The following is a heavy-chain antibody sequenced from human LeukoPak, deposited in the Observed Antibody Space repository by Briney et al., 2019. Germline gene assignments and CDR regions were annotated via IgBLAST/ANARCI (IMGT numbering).Heavy chain of an antibody. Sequence: PGRSLRLSCAASGFTFSSYGMHWVRQAPGKGLECVAVISYDGSNKYYADSVKGRFTISRDNSKNTLYLQMNSLRAEDTAVYYCADYGSGSPPNWGQGTLVTVSS. D-gene: IGHD3-10*01. CDR2: ISYDGSNK. V-gene: IGHV3-30*03. J-gene: IGHJ4*02. CDR3: ADYGSGSPPN. CDR1: GFTFSSYG.